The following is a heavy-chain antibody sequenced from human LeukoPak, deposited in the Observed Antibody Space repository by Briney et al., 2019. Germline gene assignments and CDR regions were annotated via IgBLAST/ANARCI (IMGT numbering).Heavy chain of an antibody. V-gene: IGHV3-9*01. CDR3: AKDTYSSSFDAFDI. CDR2: ISWNSGSI. CDR1: GFTFDDYA. Sequence: PGGSLRLSCAASGFTFDDYAMHCVRQAPGKGLEWVSGISWNSGSIGYADSVKGRFTISRDNAKNSLYLQMNSLRAEDTALYYCAKDTYSSSFDAFDIWGQGTMVTVSS. J-gene: IGHJ3*02. D-gene: IGHD6-6*01.